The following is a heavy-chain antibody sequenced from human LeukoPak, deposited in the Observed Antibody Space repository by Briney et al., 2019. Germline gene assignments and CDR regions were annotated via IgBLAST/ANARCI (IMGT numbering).Heavy chain of an antibody. D-gene: IGHD6-13*01. CDR2: IYPGYSET. V-gene: IGHV5-51*01. CDR1: GYSFTSYW. CDR3: ARQSGLAAAPLNY. Sequence: GEYLKISCKGSGYSFTSYWIGWVRQMPGKGLEWMGIIYPGYSETRYSPSFQGQVTISADKSISTAYLQWGSLKASDTAMYYCARQSGLAAAPLNYWGQGTLVTVSS. J-gene: IGHJ4*02.